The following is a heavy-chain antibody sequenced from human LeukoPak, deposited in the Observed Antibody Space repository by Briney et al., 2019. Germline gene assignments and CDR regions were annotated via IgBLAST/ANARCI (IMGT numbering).Heavy chain of an antibody. CDR1: GFTFSSYG. CDR3: ARQYSGSSYYFDY. CDR2: ISYDGSNK. V-gene: IGHV3-30*03. Sequence: GRSLRLSCAASGFTFSSYGMHWVRQAPGKGLERVAVISYDGSNKYYADSVKGRFTISRGNSKNTLYLQMNSLRAEDTAVYYCARQYSGSSYYFDYWGQGTLVTVSS. J-gene: IGHJ4*02. D-gene: IGHD1-26*01.